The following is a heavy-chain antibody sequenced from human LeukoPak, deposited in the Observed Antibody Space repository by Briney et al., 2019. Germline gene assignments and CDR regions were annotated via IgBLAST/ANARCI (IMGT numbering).Heavy chain of an antibody. CDR3: ATGRYCTGDTCNERVDY. CDR2: ISIWSNYI. J-gene: IGHJ4*02. CDR1: GFTFSSYS. Sequence: GGSLRLSCTTSGFTFSSYSMNWVRQAPGLGLEWVSSISIWSNYIYYADSVKGRFTVSRDNAQNSLFLQMNSLRVEDTAVYYCATGRYCTGDTCNERVDYWGQGTLVTVSS. V-gene: IGHV3-21*01. D-gene: IGHD2-8*02.